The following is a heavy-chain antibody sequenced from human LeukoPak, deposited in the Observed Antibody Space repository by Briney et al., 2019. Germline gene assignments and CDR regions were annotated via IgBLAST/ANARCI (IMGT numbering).Heavy chain of an antibody. CDR2: ISSSSSYI. V-gene: IGHV3-21*01. CDR1: TFSFSIYT. J-gene: IGHJ5*02. Sequence: PGGSLRLSCTDSTFSFSIYTINWVRQAPGRGLEWVSSISSSSSYIYYADSVKGRFTISRDNTSNSVYLQLNSLRAEDTAVYYCARDHCRGGSCSLWFDPWGQGTLVPVSS. CDR3: ARDHCRGGSCSLWFDP. D-gene: IGHD2-15*01.